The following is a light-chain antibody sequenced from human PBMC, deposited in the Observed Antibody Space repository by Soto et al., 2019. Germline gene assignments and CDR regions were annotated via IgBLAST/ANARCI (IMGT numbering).Light chain of an antibody. CDR2: GAS. V-gene: IGKV3-15*01. CDR3: QQYKDYSPYT. CDR1: QSVSSN. Sequence: EIVMTQSPATLSVSPGERATISCRSSQSVSSNLAWYQQKPGQATRLLIYGASTRATGIPARFSGSGSGTEFTLTISSLQPDDFATYYCQQYKDYSPYTFGQGTRLEI. J-gene: IGKJ5*01.